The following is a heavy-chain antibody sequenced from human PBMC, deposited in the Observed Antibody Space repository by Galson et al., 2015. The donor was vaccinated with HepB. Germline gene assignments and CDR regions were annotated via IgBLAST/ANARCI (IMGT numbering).Heavy chain of an antibody. J-gene: IGHJ2*01. D-gene: IGHD3-16*02. V-gene: IGHV3-30*04. CDR1: GFTFSSYA. CDR3: ARAKGVPSVIESWYFDL. CDR2: ISYDGSNK. Sequence: SLRLSCAVSGFTFSSYAMHWVRQAPGKGLEWVAIISYDGSNKYYADSVKGRFTISRDNSKNTLYLQMNSLSAEDTAVYYCARAKGVPSVIESWYFDLWGRGTLVTVSS.